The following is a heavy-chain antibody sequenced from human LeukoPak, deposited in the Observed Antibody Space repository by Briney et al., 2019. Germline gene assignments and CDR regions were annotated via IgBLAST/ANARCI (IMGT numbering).Heavy chain of an antibody. J-gene: IGHJ4*02. CDR2: ISWNSGSI. CDR3: AKDIYGSGSYQFDY. CDR1: GFTFDDYA. V-gene: IGHV3-9*01. Sequence: GRSLRLSCAASGFTFDDYAMHWVRHAPGKGLEWVSGISWNSGSIGYADSVKGRFTISRDNAKNSLYLQMNSLRAEDTALYYCAKDIYGSGSYQFDYWGQGTLVTVSS. D-gene: IGHD3-10*01.